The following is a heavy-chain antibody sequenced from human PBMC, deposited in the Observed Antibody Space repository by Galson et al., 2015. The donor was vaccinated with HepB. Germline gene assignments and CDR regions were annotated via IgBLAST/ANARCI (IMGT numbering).Heavy chain of an antibody. CDR1: GYSFHTYW. V-gene: IGHV5-51*01. Sequence: QSGAEVTKPGEPLKISCQGSGYSFHTYWIAWVRQMPGKGLEWMGVIYPGDSDTRYGPSFQGQVTISADKSISTAYLQWSGLKASDTAMYYCARRVRACSGGTCYDLDYWGQGTLVTVS. CDR3: ARRVRACSGGTCYDLDY. CDR2: IYPGDSDT. J-gene: IGHJ4*02. D-gene: IGHD2-15*01.